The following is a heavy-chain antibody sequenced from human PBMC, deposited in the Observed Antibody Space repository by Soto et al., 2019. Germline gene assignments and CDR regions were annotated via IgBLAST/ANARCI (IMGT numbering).Heavy chain of an antibody. J-gene: IGHJ6*02. V-gene: IGHV3-66*01. CDR3: AGDHSAYYGMDV. Sequence: EVQLVESGGGLVQPGGSLRLSCAASGFTVSSNYMSWVRQAPGKGLEWVSVIYSGGSTYYADSVKGRFTISRDNSKNTVNLQRHRRRGGERAVYYCAGDHSAYYGMDVWGQGTTVTVSS. CDR1: GFTVSSNY. CDR2: IYSGGST.